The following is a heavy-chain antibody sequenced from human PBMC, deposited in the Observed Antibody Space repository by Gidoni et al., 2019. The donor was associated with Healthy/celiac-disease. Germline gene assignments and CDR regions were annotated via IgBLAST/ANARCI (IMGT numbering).Heavy chain of an antibody. CDR1: GGSISRSRYY. CDR3: ASSYYDILTGYYHDAFDI. J-gene: IGHJ3*02. Sequence: QLQLQESGPGLVKPSETRSLTCTVSGGSISRSRYYWGWIRQSPGKGLEWIGSIDYSGSTYYNPSLTSRFTISVDTSNNQFSLKLISVTAADTAVYYCASSYYDILTGYYHDAFDIWGQGTMVTVSS. CDR2: IDYSGST. D-gene: IGHD3-9*01. V-gene: IGHV4-39*01.